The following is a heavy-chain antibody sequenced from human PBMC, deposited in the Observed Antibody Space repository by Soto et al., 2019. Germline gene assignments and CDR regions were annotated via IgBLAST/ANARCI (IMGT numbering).Heavy chain of an antibody. J-gene: IGHJ4*02. CDR2: ISGKNGNT. V-gene: IGHV1-18*04. CDR3: ARSDYYEDTGTFEY. CDR1: GYSFSDFG. Sequence: QVHLVQSGGELKKPGASVKVSCKASGYSFSDFGITWVRQAPGPGLEWMGWISGKNGNTNYAQKVQGSVTLTADTSTSTAYMEMRALTSDDTATYYCARSDYYEDTGTFEYWGQGTPVTVSS. D-gene: IGHD4-17*01.